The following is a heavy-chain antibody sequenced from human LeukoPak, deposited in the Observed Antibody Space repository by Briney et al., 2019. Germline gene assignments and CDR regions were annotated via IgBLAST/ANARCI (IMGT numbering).Heavy chain of an antibody. CDR1: DGSISGYY. J-gene: IGHJ6*03. D-gene: IGHD3-10*01. CDR2: VHSSGST. CDR3: ARAWSGDYYYYMDV. V-gene: IGHV4-4*07. Sequence: PSETLSLTCTVSDGSISGYYWSWIRQPAGKGLEWIGRVHSSGSTNFNPSLRSRVTMSADTSKHQFSLWLTSVTAADTALYYCARAWSGDYYYYMDVWGKGTTVTVSS.